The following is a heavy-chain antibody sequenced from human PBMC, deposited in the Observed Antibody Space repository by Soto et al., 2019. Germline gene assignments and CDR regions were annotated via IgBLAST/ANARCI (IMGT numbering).Heavy chain of an antibody. D-gene: IGHD6-19*01. CDR3: ARGSRWSSSGWYYFDC. CDR1: GFTFSSYA. CDR2: ISYDGSNK. J-gene: IGHJ4*02. Sequence: QVQLVESGGGVVQPGRSLRLSCAASGFTFSSYAMHWVRQAPGKGLEWVAVISYDGSNKYYADSVKGRFTISRDNSKNTLYLQMNSLRAEDTAVYYCARGSRWSSSGWYYFDCWGQGTLVTVSS. V-gene: IGHV3-30-3*01.